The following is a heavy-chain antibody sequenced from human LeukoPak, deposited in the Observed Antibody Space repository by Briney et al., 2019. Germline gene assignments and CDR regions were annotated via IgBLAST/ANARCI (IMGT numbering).Heavy chain of an antibody. Sequence: HPGGSLRLSCAASGFTFNKYAMHWVRQAPGKGLEWVAVVSYLGNDKFYADSVKGRFTISKDNSNNTVYLEINSLRSEDTAVYYCARPLERRLIHYFDFWGPGTLVTVSS. CDR2: VSYLGNDK. CDR3: ARPLERRLIHYFDF. D-gene: IGHD6-25*01. J-gene: IGHJ4*02. V-gene: IGHV3-30-3*01. CDR1: GFTFNKYA.